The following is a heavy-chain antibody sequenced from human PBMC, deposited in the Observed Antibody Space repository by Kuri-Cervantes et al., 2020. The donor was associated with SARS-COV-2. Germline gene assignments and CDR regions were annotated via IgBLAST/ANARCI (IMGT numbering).Heavy chain of an antibody. V-gene: IGHV3-21*01. Sequence: GESLKISCAASGFAFSSYSMNWVRQAPGKGLEWVSSISSSSYIYYADSVKGRFTISRDNAKNSLYLQMNSLRAEDTAVYYCARGFKQSNGVDYWGQGTLVTVSS. CDR1: GFAFSSYS. CDR2: ISSSSYI. J-gene: IGHJ4*02. D-gene: IGHD2-8*01. CDR3: ARGFKQSNGVDY.